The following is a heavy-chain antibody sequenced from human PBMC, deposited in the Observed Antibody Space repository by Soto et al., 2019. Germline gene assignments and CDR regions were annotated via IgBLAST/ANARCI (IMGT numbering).Heavy chain of an antibody. Sequence: PSETLSLTCTVSGASISSSGYCWSWIRQPPGKGLEWIGEINHSGSTNYNPSLKSRVTISVDTSKNQFSLKLSSVTAADTAVYYCARAKWSSGCDYWGQGTLVTVSS. J-gene: IGHJ4*02. D-gene: IGHD6-19*01. CDR2: INHSGST. CDR1: GASISSSGYC. V-gene: IGHV4-39*07. CDR3: ARAKWSSGCDY.